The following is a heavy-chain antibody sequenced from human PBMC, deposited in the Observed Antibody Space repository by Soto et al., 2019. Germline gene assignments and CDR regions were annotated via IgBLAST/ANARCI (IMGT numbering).Heavy chain of an antibody. V-gene: IGHV4-39*01. CDR2: IYYSGST. CDR3: ARHGDDSTGYYDPFDP. D-gene: IGHD3-22*01. Sequence: SEPLSLTCTVSDGSISSGSYFWAWIRQPPGKGLEWIATIYYSGSTYYNPSLKSRVTMSVDTSQSQFSLKLSSVTAADTAVYYCARHGDDSTGYYDPFDPWGQGTLVT. CDR1: DGSISSGSYF. J-gene: IGHJ5*02.